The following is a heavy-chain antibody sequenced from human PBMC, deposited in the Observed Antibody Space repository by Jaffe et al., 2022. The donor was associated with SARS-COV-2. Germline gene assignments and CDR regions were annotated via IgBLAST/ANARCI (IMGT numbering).Heavy chain of an antibody. CDR3: ARDLGYYYDSSGYQGAFDI. V-gene: IGHV4-59*01. J-gene: IGHJ3*02. CDR1: GGSISSYY. CDR2: IYYSGST. D-gene: IGHD3-22*01. Sequence: QVQLQESGPGLVKPSETLSLTCTVSGGSISSYYWSWIRQPPGKGLEWIGYIYYSGSTNYNPSLKSRVTISVDTSKNQFSLKLSSVTAADTAVYYCARDLGYYYDSSGYQGAFDIWGQGTMVTVSS.